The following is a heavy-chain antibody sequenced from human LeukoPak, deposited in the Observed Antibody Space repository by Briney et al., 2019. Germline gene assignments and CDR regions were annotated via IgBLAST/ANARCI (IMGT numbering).Heavy chain of an antibody. J-gene: IGHJ4*02. Sequence: ASVKVSCKASGYSFTSYGISWVRQAPGQGLEWMGWISAYNGNTNYAQKLQDRVTMTTDTPTSAAYLELRRRRSDDTDVYYCAKGFTYYYDSSGYPGLGYWGQGTLVTVSS. V-gene: IGHV1-18*01. D-gene: IGHD3-22*01. CDR3: AKGFTYYYDSSGYPGLGY. CDR2: ISAYNGNT. CDR1: GYSFTSYG.